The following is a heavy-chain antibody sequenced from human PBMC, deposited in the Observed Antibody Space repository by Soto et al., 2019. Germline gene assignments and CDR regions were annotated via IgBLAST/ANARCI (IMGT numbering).Heavy chain of an antibody. D-gene: IGHD5-12*01. CDR1: GFTFSSYA. CDR2: IGSRGDDI. CDR3: ARGYSGDIDY. V-gene: IGHV3-23*01. Sequence: GGSLRLSCAASGFTFSSYAMNWVRQTPGKGLEWVSCIGSRGDDIYYIDSVKGRFTISRDNSKSTLYLHMTSLSAEDTAIYYCARGYSGDIDYWGQGTLVTVSS. J-gene: IGHJ4*02.